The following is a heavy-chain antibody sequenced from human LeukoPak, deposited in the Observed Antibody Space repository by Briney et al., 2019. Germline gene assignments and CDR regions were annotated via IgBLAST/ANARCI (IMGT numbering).Heavy chain of an antibody. CDR2: MNPNSGNT. D-gene: IGHD3-10*01. J-gene: IGHJ5*02. V-gene: IGHV1-8*01. CDR1: GYTFTSYD. CDR3: ARGLRDYYGSGSPGGFDP. Sequence: ASVKVSCKASGYTFTSYDINWVRQATGQGLEWMGWMNPNSGNTGYAQKFKGRVTMTRNTSISTAYMELSSLRSEDTAVYYCARGLRDYYGSGSPGGFDPWGQGTLVTVSS.